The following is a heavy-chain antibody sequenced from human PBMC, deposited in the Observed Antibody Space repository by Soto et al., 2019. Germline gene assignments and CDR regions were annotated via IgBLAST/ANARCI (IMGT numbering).Heavy chain of an antibody. CDR1: GYTFTTYG. CDR3: ARTDSRPQGFDY. Sequence: PVKIPCKTYGYTFTTYGISCGRQAPGQGPEWVGWISTYNGNTNYAKKLRGRVTMTTDTSTSTVYMEMRSLRSDDTAVYYCARTDSRPQGFDYWGQGTLVTVSS. V-gene: IGHV1-18*01. J-gene: IGHJ4*02. CDR2: ISTYNGNT. D-gene: IGHD6-13*01.